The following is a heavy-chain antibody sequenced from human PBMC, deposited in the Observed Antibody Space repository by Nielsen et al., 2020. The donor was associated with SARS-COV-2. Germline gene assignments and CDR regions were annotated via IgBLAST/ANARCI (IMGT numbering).Heavy chain of an antibody. V-gene: IGHV3-66*01. CDR2: IYSGGST. J-gene: IGHJ4*02. D-gene: IGHD4-17*01. CDR1: GFTVSSNY. Sequence: ESLKISCAASGFTVSSNYMSWVRQAPGKGLEWVSVIYSGGSTYYADSVKGRFTISRDNSKNTLYLQMNSLRAEDTAVYYCARGIYGDYYFDYWGQGTLVTVSS. CDR3: ARGIYGDYYFDY.